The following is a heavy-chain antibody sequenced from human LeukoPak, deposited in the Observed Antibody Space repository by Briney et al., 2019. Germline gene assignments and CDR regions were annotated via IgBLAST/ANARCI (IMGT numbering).Heavy chain of an antibody. CDR2: IRYDGSNK. J-gene: IGHJ6*03. Sequence: GGSLRLSCAASGFTFSSYGMHWVRQAPGKGLEWVAFIRYDGSNKYYADSVKGRFTISRDNSKNTLYLQMNSLRAEDTAVYYCAKDKGVVPAAVYYMDVWGKGTPVTVSS. D-gene: IGHD2-2*01. CDR3: AKDKGVVPAAVYYMDV. CDR1: GFTFSSYG. V-gene: IGHV3-30*02.